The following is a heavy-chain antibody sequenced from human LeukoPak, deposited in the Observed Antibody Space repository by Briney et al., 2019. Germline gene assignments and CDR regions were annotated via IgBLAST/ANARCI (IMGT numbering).Heavy chain of an antibody. CDR2: IYYSGST. CDR1: GGSISSSSYY. Sequence: SETLSLTCTVSGGSISSSSYYWGWIRQPPGKGLEGIGSIYYSGSTYYNPSLKSRVTISEDTSKNQFSLKLSSVTAADTAVYYCARQGVEWLRSGWFVPWGQGTLVTVSS. J-gene: IGHJ5*02. CDR3: ARQGVEWLRSGWFVP. V-gene: IGHV4-39*01. D-gene: IGHD5-12*01.